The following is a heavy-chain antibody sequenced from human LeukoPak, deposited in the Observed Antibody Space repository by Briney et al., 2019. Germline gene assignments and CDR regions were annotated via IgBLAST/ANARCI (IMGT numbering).Heavy chain of an antibody. CDR2: MNPNSGNK. J-gene: IGHJ4*02. Sequence: ASVNVSCKSSGYTFPSYDINWVRQATAQGLEWMGWMNPNSGNKGYAQKFQGRVTKTRNTSISTAYMELSSLRSEDTAVYDCARGYVWGSYRSAYWGQGTLVTVSS. V-gene: IGHV1-8*01. CDR3: ARGYVWGSYRSAY. CDR1: GYTFPSYD. D-gene: IGHD3-16*02.